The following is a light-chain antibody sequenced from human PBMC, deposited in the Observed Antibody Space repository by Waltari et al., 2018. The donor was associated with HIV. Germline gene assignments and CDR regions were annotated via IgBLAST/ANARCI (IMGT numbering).Light chain of an antibody. CDR2: YKSDSDR. Sequence: QAVLTQPASLSASPGTSASLTSSLRSGINVDTYRIYWYQQKPGSPPQYLLKYKSDSDRQQGSGVPSRFSGSKDASANAGILLISGLQSEDEADYYCMIWHSSAWVFGGGTKLTVL. CDR1: SGINVDTYR. J-gene: IGLJ3*02. CDR3: MIWHSSAWV. V-gene: IGLV5-45*01.